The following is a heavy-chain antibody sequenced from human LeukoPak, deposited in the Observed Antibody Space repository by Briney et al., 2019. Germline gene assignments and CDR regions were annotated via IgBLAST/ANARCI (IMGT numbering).Heavy chain of an antibody. CDR1: GFTFNISG. Sequence: GGSLRLSCAVSGFTFNISGMHWVRQTPGRGLEWVAFTRYDGSNKYYADSVKGRFTISRDNSKSTLYLQMNSLRAEDTAVYYCAKDHLRLLWFGDPPVDVWGKGTTVTISS. D-gene: IGHD3-10*01. CDR3: AKDHLRLLWFGDPPVDV. V-gene: IGHV3-30*02. CDR2: TRYDGSNK. J-gene: IGHJ6*03.